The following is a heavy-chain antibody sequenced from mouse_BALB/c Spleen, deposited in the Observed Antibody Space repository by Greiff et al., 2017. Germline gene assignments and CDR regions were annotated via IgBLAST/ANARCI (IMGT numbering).Heavy chain of an antibody. CDR3: ARSGGSY. CDR1: GFTIKDTY. J-gene: IGHJ2*01. Sequence: VQLKQSGAELVKPGASVKLSCTASGFTIKDTYMHWVQQRPEQDLEWIGKIDPANGNTKYDPKFQGKATITADTSSNTDYLQLSSLTAEDTAVYYCARSGGSYWGQGTTLTVSS. D-gene: IGHD1-1*02. V-gene: IGHV14-3*02. CDR2: IDPANGNT.